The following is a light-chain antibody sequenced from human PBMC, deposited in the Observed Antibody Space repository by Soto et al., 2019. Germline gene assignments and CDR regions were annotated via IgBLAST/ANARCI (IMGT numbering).Light chain of an antibody. CDR2: AAS. Sequence: AIRMTQSPSSFSASTGDRVTVTCRASQGISSYLAWYQQKPGKAPKLLIYAASTLQSGVPSRFSGSGSGTEFTLTITSVQPDDFATYYCQHYNSYGTFGQGTKVDIK. V-gene: IGKV1-8*01. CDR3: QHYNSYGT. J-gene: IGKJ1*01. CDR1: QGISSY.